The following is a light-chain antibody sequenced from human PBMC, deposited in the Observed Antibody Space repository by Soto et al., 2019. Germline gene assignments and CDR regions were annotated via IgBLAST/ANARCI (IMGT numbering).Light chain of an antibody. CDR3: QQYNNYWT. J-gene: IGKJ1*01. V-gene: IGKV1-5*03. CDR1: QSISSW. Sequence: DIQMTQSPSTLSASVGDRVTITCRASQSISSWLAWYQQRPGKAPKLLIYKASSLQSGVPSRFSGSGSGTEFTLTITSLQPDDFATYYCQQYNNYWTFGRGTKVENK. CDR2: KAS.